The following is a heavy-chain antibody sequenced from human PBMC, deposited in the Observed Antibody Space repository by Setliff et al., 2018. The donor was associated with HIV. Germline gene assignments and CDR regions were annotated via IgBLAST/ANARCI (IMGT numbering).Heavy chain of an antibody. D-gene: IGHD1-20*01. Sequence: SETLSLTCSVSGASISSYYWTWIRQSPGEGLEWIGHFYYSGHTNYNTSLMGRVTLSGDKSKNQVSLRLTSVAAADTAIYYCARDIGDNSGWDLWGQGMLVTVSS. CDR1: GASISSYY. V-gene: IGHV4-59*01. J-gene: IGHJ5*02. CDR2: FYYSGHT. CDR3: ARDIGDNSGWDL.